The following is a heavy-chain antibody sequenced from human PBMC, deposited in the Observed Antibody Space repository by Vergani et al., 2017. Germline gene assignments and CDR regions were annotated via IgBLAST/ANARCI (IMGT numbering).Heavy chain of an antibody. CDR3: ARVGYCSSTSCSNYYYYGMDV. Sequence: EVQLLESGGGLVQPGGSLRLSCAASGFTFSSYAMSWVRQAPGKGLEWVSAISGSGGSTYYADSVTGRFTISRDDSKNTLYLQMNSLRAEDTAVYYCARVGYCSSTSCSNYYYYGMDVWGQGTTVTVSS. J-gene: IGHJ6*02. D-gene: IGHD2-2*01. CDR2: ISGSGGST. CDR1: GFTFSSYA. V-gene: IGHV3-23*01.